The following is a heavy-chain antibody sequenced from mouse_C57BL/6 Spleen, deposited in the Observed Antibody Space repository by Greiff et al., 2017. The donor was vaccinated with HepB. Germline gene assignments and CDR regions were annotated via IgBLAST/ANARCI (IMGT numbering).Heavy chain of an antibody. CDR2: IYPSDSET. CDR3: AGGYESYYFDY. V-gene: IGHV1-52*01. Sequence: QVQLKQPGAELVRPGSSVKLSCKASGYTFTSYWMHWVKQRPIQGLEWIGNIYPSDSETHYNQKFKDKATLTVDKSSSTAYMQLSSLTSEDSAVYYCAGGYESYYFDYWGQGTTLTVSS. J-gene: IGHJ2*01. CDR1: GYTFTSYW. D-gene: IGHD2-2*01.